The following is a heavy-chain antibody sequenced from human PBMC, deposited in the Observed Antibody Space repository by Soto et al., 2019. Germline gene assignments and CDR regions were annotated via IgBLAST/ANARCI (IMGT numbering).Heavy chain of an antibody. D-gene: IGHD2-15*01. Sequence: ASVKVSCKASGYTFTRYNVHWVRQAPGQGLEWMAIINPSGGTTYYVQKFEGRVTMTTDTSTSTVYMELSSLRSDDTAVYYCARVRGGGSEYFFDYWGQGTLVTVSS. CDR2: INPSGGTT. V-gene: IGHV1-46*01. CDR1: GYTFTRYN. J-gene: IGHJ4*02. CDR3: ARVRGGGSEYFFDY.